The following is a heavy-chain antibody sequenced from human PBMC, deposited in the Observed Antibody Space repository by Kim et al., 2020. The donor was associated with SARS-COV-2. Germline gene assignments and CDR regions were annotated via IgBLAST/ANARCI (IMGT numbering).Heavy chain of an antibody. Sequence: SETLSLTCTVSGVSITNNYWSWVRQSPGKGLEWIGNFHYSGTTNYNPSFVSRATISVDTSKNQFSLILNSVTAADTAVYYCAKHWPPWVQGTLVTVSS. CDR2: FHYSGTT. CDR3: AKHWPP. CDR1: GVSITNNY. V-gene: IGHV4-59*08. J-gene: IGHJ4*02.